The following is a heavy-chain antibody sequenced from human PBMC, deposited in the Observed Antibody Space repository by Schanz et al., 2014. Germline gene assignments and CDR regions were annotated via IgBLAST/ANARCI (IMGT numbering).Heavy chain of an antibody. Sequence: EVQLVESGGGVVRPGGSLRLSCAASGFSFSIFAMTWVRQAPGQGLEWVSTISGSGGDTYPADSVKGRFTISRDNSNNTLYLQMNSLRAEDTAVYYCAKDHAGSDILTALGNWGQGTLVTVSS. J-gene: IGHJ4*02. D-gene: IGHD3-9*01. V-gene: IGHV3-23*04. CDR3: AKDHAGSDILTALGN. CDR2: ISGSGGDT. CDR1: GFSFSIFA.